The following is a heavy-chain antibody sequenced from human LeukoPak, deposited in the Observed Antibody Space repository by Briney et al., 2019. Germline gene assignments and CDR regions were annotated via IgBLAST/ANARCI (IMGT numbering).Heavy chain of an antibody. CDR1: GGSISSYY. D-gene: IGHD2-2*01. CDR2: IYSSGST. CDR3: ARGQYHLLYWYFDL. Sequence: PSETLSLTCTVSGGSISSYYWSWIRQPAGKGLEWIGRIYSSGSTNYDPSLKSRVTMSVDTSKNQFSLKLSSVTAADTAVYYCARGQYHLLYWYFDLWGRGTLVTVSS. J-gene: IGHJ2*01. V-gene: IGHV4-4*07.